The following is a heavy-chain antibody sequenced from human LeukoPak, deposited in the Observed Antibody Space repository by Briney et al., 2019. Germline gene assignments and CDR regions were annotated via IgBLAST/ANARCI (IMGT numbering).Heavy chain of an antibody. D-gene: IGHD1-7*01. V-gene: IGHV3-23*01. J-gene: IGHJ6*03. CDR3: AKDRHNWNFDYYYYMDV. CDR1: GFTFSSYA. CDR2: ISGSGGST. Sequence: GGSLRLSCAASGFTFSSYAMSWVRQAPGKGLEWVSGISGSGGSTDYANSVKGRFTISRDNSKNTLYLQMNSLRAEDTAVYYCAKDRHNWNFDYYYYMDVWGKGTTVTVSS.